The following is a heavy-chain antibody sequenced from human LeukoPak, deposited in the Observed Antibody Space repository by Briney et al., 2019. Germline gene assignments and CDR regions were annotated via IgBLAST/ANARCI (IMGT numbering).Heavy chain of an antibody. CDR1: GYTFTGYY. J-gene: IGHJ4*02. D-gene: IGHD3-9*01. V-gene: IGHV1-2*02. CDR3: ARRPSKYYDILTGYYRSEFDY. CDR2: INPNSGGT. Sequence: ASVKVSCKASGYTFTGYYMHWVRQAPGQGLEWMGWINPNSGGTNYAQKFQGRVTMTRDTSISTAYMELSRLRSDDTAVYYCARRPSKYYDILTGYYRSEFDYWGQGTLVTVSS.